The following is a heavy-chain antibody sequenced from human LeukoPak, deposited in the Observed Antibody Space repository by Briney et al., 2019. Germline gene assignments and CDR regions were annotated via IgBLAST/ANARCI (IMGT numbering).Heavy chain of an antibody. CDR3: ASIAAHYYYYYYGMDV. D-gene: IGHD6-6*01. V-gene: IGHV1-69*13. Sequence: GSSVKVSCKASGGTFSSSSISWVRQAPGQGLEWMGGIIPIFGTANYAQKFQGRVTITADESTRTAYMKLSSLRSEDTAVYYCASIAAHYYYYYYGMDVWGQGTTVTVSS. CDR2: IIPIFGTA. CDR1: GGTFSSSS. J-gene: IGHJ6*02.